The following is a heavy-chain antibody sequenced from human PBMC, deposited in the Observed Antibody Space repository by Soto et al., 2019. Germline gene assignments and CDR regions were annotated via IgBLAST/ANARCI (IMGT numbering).Heavy chain of an antibody. CDR2: INAGNGNT. CDR3: ARACSSTSCPPDGYYYYGMDV. D-gene: IGHD2-2*01. V-gene: IGHV1-3*01. J-gene: IGHJ6*02. Sequence: QVQLVQSGAEVKKPGASVKVSCKASGYTFTSYAMHWVRQAPGQRLEWMGWINAGNGNTKYSQKFQGRVTITRDTSASTAYMELSSLRSEDTAVYYCARACSSTSCPPDGYYYYGMDVWGQGPTVTVSS. CDR1: GYTFTSYA.